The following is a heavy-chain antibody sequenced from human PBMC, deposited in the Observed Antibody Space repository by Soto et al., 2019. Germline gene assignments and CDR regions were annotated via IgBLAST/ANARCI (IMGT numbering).Heavy chain of an antibody. V-gene: IGHV1-46*01. CDR2: INPSGGST. J-gene: IGHJ4*02. D-gene: IGHD2-2*02. CDR1: LYTLTHYA. CDR3: ASGVCSSTRCYRPLDW. Sequence: EVSCQCFLYTLTHYAIQLVRQDTFQGLEWMGIINPSGGSTSYAQKFQGRVTMTRDTSTSTVYMELSSLRSEDTAVYYCASGVCSSTRCYRPLDWWGQGNLVTFSS.